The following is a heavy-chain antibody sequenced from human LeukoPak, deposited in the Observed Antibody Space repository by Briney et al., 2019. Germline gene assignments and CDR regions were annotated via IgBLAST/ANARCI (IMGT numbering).Heavy chain of an antibody. V-gene: IGHV1-18*01. CDR2: ISGYNGNT. CDR1: GYSFSTYG. Sequence: ASVKVSCKASGYSFSTYGVAWVRQAPGQGLEWMGWISGYNGNTGYVQKFQDRVTMTTDTSTTTAYMELRSLRSDDTAVYFCARLWFPGVLTNSLWGRGTLVTVSS. CDR3: ARLWFPGVLTNSL. D-gene: IGHD2-21*01. J-gene: IGHJ4*02.